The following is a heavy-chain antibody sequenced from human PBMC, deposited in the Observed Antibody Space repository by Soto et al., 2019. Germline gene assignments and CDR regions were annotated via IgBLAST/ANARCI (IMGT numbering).Heavy chain of an antibody. Sequence: ASVKVSCKASGYTFTSYDINWVRQATGQGLEWMGWMNPNSGNTGYAQKFQGRVTMTRNTSISTAYMELGSLRSEDTAAYYCARGRRGSRGSWSDFDYWGQGTLVTVSS. V-gene: IGHV1-8*01. D-gene: IGHD6-13*01. CDR2: MNPNSGNT. CDR3: ARGRRGSRGSWSDFDY. J-gene: IGHJ4*02. CDR1: GYTFTSYD.